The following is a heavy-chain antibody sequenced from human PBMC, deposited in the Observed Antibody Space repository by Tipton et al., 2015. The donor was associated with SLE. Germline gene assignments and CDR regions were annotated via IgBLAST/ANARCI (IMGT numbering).Heavy chain of an antibody. CDR2: INHSGST. J-gene: IGHJ4*02. V-gene: IGHV4-34*01. CDR1: GGSSSGYY. Sequence: TLSLTCAVYGGSSSGYYWSWIRQPPGKGLEWIGEINHSGSTNYNPSLKSRVTIPVDTSKNQFSLKLSSVTAADTAVYYCATSDGGGAYFDYWGQGTLVTVSS. CDR3: ATSDGGGAYFDY.